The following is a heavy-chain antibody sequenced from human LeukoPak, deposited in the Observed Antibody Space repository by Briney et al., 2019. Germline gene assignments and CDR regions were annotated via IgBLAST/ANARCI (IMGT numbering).Heavy chain of an antibody. D-gene: IGHD4-17*01. CDR3: VTETTVTGWGY. CDR1: EMTFSSYW. Sequence: GGSLRLSCTASEMTFSSYWMSWVRQAPGKGLEWVANIKADGSEKYYLDSVKGRFTFSRDNAKNSLYLQMNSLRAEDTAVYYCVTETTVTGWGYWGQGTLVTVSS. J-gene: IGHJ4*02. CDR2: IKADGSEK. V-gene: IGHV3-7*01.